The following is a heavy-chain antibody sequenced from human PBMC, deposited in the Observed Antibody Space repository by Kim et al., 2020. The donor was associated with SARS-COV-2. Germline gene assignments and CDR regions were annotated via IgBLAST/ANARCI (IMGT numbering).Heavy chain of an antibody. CDR2: ITSSGDFI. CDR3: ARDHSQDLPVAGTRYFDY. Sequence: GGSLRLSCVASGFTLRTYTLNWVRQAPGKGLEWVSSITSSGDFIYYADSVKGRFSISRDNAKNSLYLEMNSLRAEDTAVYYCARDHSQDLPVAGTRYFDYWGRGTLVTVSS. D-gene: IGHD6-19*01. CDR1: GFTLRTYT. V-gene: IGHV3-21*01. J-gene: IGHJ4*02.